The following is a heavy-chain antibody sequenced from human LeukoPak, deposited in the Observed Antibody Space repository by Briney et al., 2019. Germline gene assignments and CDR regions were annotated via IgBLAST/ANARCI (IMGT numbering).Heavy chain of an antibody. V-gene: IGHV3-23*01. CDR3: AKGRDTTNFYDY. J-gene: IGHJ4*02. CDR2: IGGSGNST. Sequence: QPGGSLRLSCAASGFTFSSYAMSWVRQAPGKGLEWVSTIGGSGNSTYSADSVKGRFTISRDNSKNTLYLQMNSLRAEDTAVYYCAKGRDTTNFYDYWGLGTLVTVSS. D-gene: IGHD2-2*01. CDR1: GFTFSSYA.